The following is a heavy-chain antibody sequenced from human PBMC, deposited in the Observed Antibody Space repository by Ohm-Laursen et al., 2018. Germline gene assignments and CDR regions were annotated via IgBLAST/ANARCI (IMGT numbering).Heavy chain of an antibody. V-gene: IGHV4-59*01. CDR3: ARYTAPYYYYGMDV. CDR1: GGSISSYY. J-gene: IGHJ6*02. CDR2: IYYSGST. Sequence: TLSLTCPVSGGSISSYYWSWIQQPPGKGLEWIGYIYYSGSTNYNPSLKSRVTISVDTSKNQFSLKLSSVTAADTAVYYCARYTAPYYYYGMDVWGQGTTVTVSS. D-gene: IGHD1-1*01.